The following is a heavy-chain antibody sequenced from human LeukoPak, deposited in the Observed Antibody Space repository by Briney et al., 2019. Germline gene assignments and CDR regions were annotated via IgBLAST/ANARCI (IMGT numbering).Heavy chain of an antibody. Sequence: GGSLRLSCAASGFTFSNYAMNWVRQAPGKGLEWVSVISHIGASTYYADSVKGRFTISRDNSKNTLYLQMNSLRAEDTAVYYCAKPRTIAVPGRSGFDYWGQGTLVTVSS. V-gene: IGHV3-23*01. CDR2: ISHIGAST. J-gene: IGHJ4*02. CDR1: GFTFSNYA. CDR3: AKPRTIAVPGRSGFDY. D-gene: IGHD6-13*01.